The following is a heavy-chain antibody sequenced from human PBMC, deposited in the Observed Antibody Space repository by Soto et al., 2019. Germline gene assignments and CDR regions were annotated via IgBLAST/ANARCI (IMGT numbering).Heavy chain of an antibody. V-gene: IGHV4-30-2*01. CDR3: ARSGDFGGGDLYYFDY. Sequence: PSETLSLTCVVSGDSISSGYYSWTWIRQPPGKGLEWIGNIYHSGGTRYNPSLMGRVTISVDRSKNQFSLDLTSMTAADTAVYYCARSGDFGGGDLYYFDYWGQGILVTVS. J-gene: IGHJ4*02. CDR1: GDSISSGYYS. CDR2: IYHSGGT. D-gene: IGHD2-21*02.